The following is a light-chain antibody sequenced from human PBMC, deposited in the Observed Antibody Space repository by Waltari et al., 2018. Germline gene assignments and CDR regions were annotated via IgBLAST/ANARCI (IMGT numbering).Light chain of an antibody. CDR3: MQGTHFPYS. J-gene: IGKJ2*03. Sequence: DVVMTQSPLFLPITPGQPASMTCRSSQSLLYSDGNTFLSWFLQKPGQPPRRLIYKVSNRDSGVPDRFSGSGAGTDFTLKISRVEAEDVAIYYCMQGTHFPYSFGQGTKVEIK. CDR1: QSLLYSDGNTF. CDR2: KVS. V-gene: IGKV2-30*01.